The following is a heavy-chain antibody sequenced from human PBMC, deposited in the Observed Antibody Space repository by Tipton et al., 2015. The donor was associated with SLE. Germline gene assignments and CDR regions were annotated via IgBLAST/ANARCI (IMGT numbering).Heavy chain of an antibody. CDR2: FYTSGST. Sequence: TLSLTCSVSGGSISSGSYYWSWIRQPAGKGLEWIGHFYTSGSTSYNPSLKSRVTISVDTSKNQFSLKLTSVTAADTAVYYCARRVCSGGVCYIFDYWGQGTLVTVSS. CDR1: GGSISSGSYY. D-gene: IGHD2-8*02. V-gene: IGHV4-61*09. J-gene: IGHJ4*02. CDR3: ARRVCSGGVCYIFDY.